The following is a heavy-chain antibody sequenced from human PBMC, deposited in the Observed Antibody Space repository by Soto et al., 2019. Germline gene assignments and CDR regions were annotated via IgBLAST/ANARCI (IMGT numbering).Heavy chain of an antibody. D-gene: IGHD1-1*01. CDR1: GYSFTGYY. CDR3: VRAETFYPGNTFDY. Sequence: QVQLVQSGAEVKMPGASVKVSCKASGYSFTGYYLHWVRQAPGQGLEWMGWIYPDSGGTNYAPKFRGWVTMTRDTSIRTAYMELSRLKSDATGVYFGVRAETFYPGNTFDYWGQGALVTVSS. J-gene: IGHJ4*02. CDR2: IYPDSGGT. V-gene: IGHV1-2*04.